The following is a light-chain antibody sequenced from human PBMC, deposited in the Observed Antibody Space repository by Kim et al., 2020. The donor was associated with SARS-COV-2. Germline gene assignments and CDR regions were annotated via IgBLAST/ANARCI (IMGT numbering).Light chain of an antibody. J-gene: IGKJ5*01. Sequence: GDSATITCRASQSISTHVHWYQQTPGKAPKLLIYAASTLEDGVPSRFVGGGSGTDFTLTIYSLQPEDFATYFCQQTYSSLHITFGQGTRLEIK. CDR2: AAS. CDR1: QSISTH. CDR3: QQTYSSLHIT. V-gene: IGKV1-39*01.